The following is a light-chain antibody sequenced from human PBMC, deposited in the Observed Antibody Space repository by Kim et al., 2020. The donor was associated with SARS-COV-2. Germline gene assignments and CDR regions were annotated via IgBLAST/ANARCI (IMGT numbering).Light chain of an antibody. CDR3: QAWDSITAV. CDR1: KLGDKY. CDR2: QHT. V-gene: IGLV3-1*01. Sequence: SYELTQPPSVSVSPGQTASITCSGSKLGDKYAYWYQKKPGQSPILVIYQHTKRPSGISQRFSGSSFGNTATLTISRAQTMDEADYYCQAWDSITAVFGGG. J-gene: IGLJ3*02.